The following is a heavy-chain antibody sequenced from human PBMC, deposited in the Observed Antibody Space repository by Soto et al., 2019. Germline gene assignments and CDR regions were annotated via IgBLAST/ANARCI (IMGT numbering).Heavy chain of an antibody. Sequence: ASVKVSCKASGYTFTSYGISWVRQAPGQGLEWMGWISAYNGNTNYAQKLQGRVTMTTDTSTSTAYMELRSLRSDDTAVYYCARGMLQGNYYSYYYMDVWGRGTTVTVSS. V-gene: IGHV1-18*01. CDR1: GYTFTSYG. CDR2: ISAYNGNT. J-gene: IGHJ6*03. CDR3: ARGMLQGNYYSYYYMDV. D-gene: IGHD3-10*02.